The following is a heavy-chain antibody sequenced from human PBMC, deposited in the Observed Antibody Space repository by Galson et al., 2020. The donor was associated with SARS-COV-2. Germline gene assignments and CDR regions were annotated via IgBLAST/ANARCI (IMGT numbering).Heavy chain of an antibody. CDR3: ARESDQTPPYYIDY. Sequence: ASVKVPCKTSGYTFSSHGVRRVRQAPGPGPEGIGWSAPNNGWTHYAQKFQGRITMTTDVATSTAYMELRSLRSDDTAVYYCARESDQTPPYYIDYWGQGTLVSVSS. J-gene: IGHJ4*02. CDR1: GYTFSSHG. V-gene: IGHV1-18*04. CDR2: SAPNNGWT. D-gene: IGHD3-10*01.